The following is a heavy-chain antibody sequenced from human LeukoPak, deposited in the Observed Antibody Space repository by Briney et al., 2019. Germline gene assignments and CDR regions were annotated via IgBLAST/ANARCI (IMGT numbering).Heavy chain of an antibody. CDR1: GGSISSSSYY. Sequence: SETLSLTCTVSGGSISSSSYYWGWIRQPPGKGLEWIGSIYYSGSTYYNPSLKSRVTISVDTSKNQFSLKLSSVTAADTAVYYCARSSTSDAFDIWGQGTMVTVSS. V-gene: IGHV4-39*07. CDR2: IYYSGST. CDR3: ARSSTSDAFDI. D-gene: IGHD2-2*01. J-gene: IGHJ3*02.